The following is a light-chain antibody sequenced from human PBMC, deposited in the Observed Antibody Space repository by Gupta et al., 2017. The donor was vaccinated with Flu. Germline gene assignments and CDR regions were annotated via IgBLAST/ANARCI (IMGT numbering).Light chain of an antibody. V-gene: IGKV3-15*01. CDR3: QQYNEWPEWT. J-gene: IGKJ1*01. CDR2: GAS. Sequence: EVVLTQSPATLSVSPGERATLSCRASQSISSNLAWYQQKPGQAPRLLIYGASTRPTGIPGRFSGRGSETEFTLTISSLQSEDFGVYYCQQYNEWPEWTFGQGTKVEIK. CDR1: QSISSN.